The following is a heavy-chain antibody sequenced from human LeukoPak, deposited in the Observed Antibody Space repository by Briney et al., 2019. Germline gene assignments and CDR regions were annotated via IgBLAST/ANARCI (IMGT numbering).Heavy chain of an antibody. V-gene: IGHV3-48*04. CDR1: GFTFSNAW. J-gene: IGHJ4*02. D-gene: IGHD2-15*01. CDR2: ISSSGSTI. Sequence: GGSLRLSCAASGFTFSNAWMNWVRQAPGKGLEWVSYISSSGSTIYYADSVKGRFTISRDNAKNSLYLQMNSLRAEDTPVYYCARDRGGPFDYWGQGTLVTVSS. CDR3: ARDRGGPFDY.